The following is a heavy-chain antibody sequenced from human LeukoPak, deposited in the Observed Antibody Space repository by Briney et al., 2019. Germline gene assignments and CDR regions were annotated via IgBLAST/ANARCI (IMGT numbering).Heavy chain of an antibody. V-gene: IGHV3-74*01. D-gene: IGHD5-24*01. J-gene: IGHJ4*02. CDR3: AREGPSIHAIDY. CDR2: INNDGSST. CDR1: GFTFSSYW. Sequence: GGSLRLSCAASGFTFSSYWMNWVRQAPGKGLVWVSRINNDGSSTSYADSVKGRFTISRDNAKNSLYLQMNSLRAEDTAVYYCAREGPSIHAIDYWGQGTLVTVSS.